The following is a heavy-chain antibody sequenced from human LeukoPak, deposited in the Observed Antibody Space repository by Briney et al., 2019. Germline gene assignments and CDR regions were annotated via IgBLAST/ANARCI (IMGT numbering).Heavy chain of an antibody. CDR2: IWYDGSNK. CDR1: GFTFSSYG. D-gene: IGHD5-18*01. Sequence: GRSLRLSCAASGFTFSSYGMHWVRQAPGKGLEWVAVIWYDGSNKYYADSVKGRFPISRDNSKNTLYLRMNSLRAEDTAVYYCARTSNYGYVDYWGQGTLVTVSS. J-gene: IGHJ4*02. CDR3: ARTSNYGYVDY. V-gene: IGHV3-33*01.